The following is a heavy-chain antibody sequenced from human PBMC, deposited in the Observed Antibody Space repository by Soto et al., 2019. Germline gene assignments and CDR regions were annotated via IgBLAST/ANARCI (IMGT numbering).Heavy chain of an antibody. CDR2: IYNSGIT. J-gene: IGHJ5*02. CDR3: ARGVTVFGLVSRFWFDP. CDR1: GGSISSGDYS. V-gene: IGHV4-30-4*01. D-gene: IGHD3-3*01. Sequence: SETLSLTCTVSGGSISSGDYSWSWVRQSPGKGLEWIGHIYNSGITYYNPSLKSRVVISIDTSRNQFSLRLNSLTAADRAVYFCARGVTVFGLVSRFWFDPWGQGTVVTV.